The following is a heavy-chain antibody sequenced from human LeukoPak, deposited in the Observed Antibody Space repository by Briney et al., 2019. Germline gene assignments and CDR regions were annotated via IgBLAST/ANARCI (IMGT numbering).Heavy chain of an antibody. CDR2: ISNNGGYT. D-gene: IGHD2-15*01. Sequence: GGSLRLSCAASGFTFSSSAMSWVRQAPGKGLEWVSAISNNGGYTYYADSVQGRFTISRDSSKSTLCLQMNSLRAEDTAVYYCAKQLGYCSDGSCYFPYWGQGTLVTVSS. CDR3: AKQLGYCSDGSCYFPY. V-gene: IGHV3-23*01. J-gene: IGHJ4*02. CDR1: GFTFSSSA.